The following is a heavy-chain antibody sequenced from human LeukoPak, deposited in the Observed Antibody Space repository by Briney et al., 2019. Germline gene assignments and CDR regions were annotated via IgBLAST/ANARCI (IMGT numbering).Heavy chain of an antibody. CDR3: VWGDYDILTGYLDY. Sequence: SVKVSCKASGGTFSSYAISWVRQAPGQGREWMGGIIPIFGTANYAQKFQGRVTITTDESTSTAYMELSSLRSEDTAVYYCVWGDYDILTGYLDYWGQGTLVTVSS. CDR1: GGTFSSYA. CDR2: IIPIFGTA. D-gene: IGHD3-9*01. J-gene: IGHJ4*02. V-gene: IGHV1-69*05.